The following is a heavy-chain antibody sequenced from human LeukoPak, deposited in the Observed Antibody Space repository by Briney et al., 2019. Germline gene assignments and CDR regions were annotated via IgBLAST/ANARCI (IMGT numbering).Heavy chain of an antibody. CDR1: GGSITSSNW. J-gene: IGHJ4*02. CDR2: IYYSGNT. Sequence: SETLSLTCGVSGGSITSSNWWTWVRQAPGKGLEWIGEIYYSGNTNYNPSLKSRVTISMDKSKNQFSLKLSSVTAADTAVYYCARYYYYFDYWGQGTLVTVSS. V-gene: IGHV4-4*02. D-gene: IGHD3-10*01. CDR3: ARYYYYFDY.